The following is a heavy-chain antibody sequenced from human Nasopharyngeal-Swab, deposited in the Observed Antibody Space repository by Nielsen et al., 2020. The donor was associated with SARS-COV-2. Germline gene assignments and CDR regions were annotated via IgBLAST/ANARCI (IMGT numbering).Heavy chain of an antibody. CDR3: AKVERGAYYYMDV. D-gene: IGHD3-3*01. V-gene: IGHV3-23*01. J-gene: IGHJ6*03. CDR2: ISAGGGSS. Sequence: WIRQLPGKGLKWVSGISAGGGSSFYADSVKGRFTISRDNSKNTLHLQMSSLRADDTAVYYCAKVERGAYYYMDVWGKGTTVTVSS.